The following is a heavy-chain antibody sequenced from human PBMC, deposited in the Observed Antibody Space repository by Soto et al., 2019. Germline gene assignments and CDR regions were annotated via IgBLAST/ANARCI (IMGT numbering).Heavy chain of an antibody. D-gene: IGHD3-3*01. Sequence: ASVKVSCKASGYTFTSYGISWVRQAPGQGLEWMGWISAYNGNTDYAQKLQGRVTMTTDTSTSTAYMELRSLRSDDTAVYYCARDGTYYDFWSCYSLIPGPYWFDPCGQGTLVTASS. CDR1: GYTFTSYG. CDR3: ARDGTYYDFWSCYSLIPGPYWFDP. J-gene: IGHJ5*02. CDR2: ISAYNGNT. V-gene: IGHV1-18*04.